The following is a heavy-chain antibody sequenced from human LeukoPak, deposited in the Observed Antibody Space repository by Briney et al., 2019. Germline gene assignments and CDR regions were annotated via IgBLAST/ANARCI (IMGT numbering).Heavy chain of an antibody. CDR3: AKASTVLKPIDS. CDR2: ISPIGSRT. V-gene: IGHV3-23*01. CDR1: GFTFSTYA. D-gene: IGHD1-14*01. J-gene: IGHJ4*02. Sequence: GGPLRLSCAASGFTFSTYAMNWVRQAPGKGLEWVSAISPIGSRTYYADSVKGRFTISRDNSKNTLYLQMNSLRAGDTAIYYCAKASTVLKPIDSWGQGTLVTVSS.